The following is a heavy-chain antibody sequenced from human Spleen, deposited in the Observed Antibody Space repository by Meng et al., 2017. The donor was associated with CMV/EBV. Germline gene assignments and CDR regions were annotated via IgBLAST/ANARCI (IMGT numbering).Heavy chain of an antibody. J-gene: IGHJ6*02. CDR2: ISGNTGGT. V-gene: IGHV3-23*01. CDR3: ASHCGYTSDCNA. CDR1: GFTFSTYS. Sequence: GGFLRLSCAASGFTFSTYSMNWVRQAPGKGLEWVSAISGNTGGTYYASSVRGRFTISRDNSKNTLYLQMDSLRAEDTAVYYCASHCGYTSDCNAWGQGTTVTVSS. D-gene: IGHD5-18*01.